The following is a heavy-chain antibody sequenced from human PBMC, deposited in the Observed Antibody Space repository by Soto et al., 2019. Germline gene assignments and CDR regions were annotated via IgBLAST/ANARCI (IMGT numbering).Heavy chain of an antibody. CDR1: GGTFSSYA. J-gene: IGHJ3*02. D-gene: IGHD3-22*01. CDR2: IIPIFGTA. Sequence: SVKVSCKASGGTFSSYAISWVRQAPGQGLEWMGGIIPIFGTANYAQKFQGRVTITADESTSTAYMELSSLRSEDTAVYYCARDLPNYYDKTQGAFDIWGQGTVVTVSS. CDR3: ARDLPNYYDKTQGAFDI. V-gene: IGHV1-69*13.